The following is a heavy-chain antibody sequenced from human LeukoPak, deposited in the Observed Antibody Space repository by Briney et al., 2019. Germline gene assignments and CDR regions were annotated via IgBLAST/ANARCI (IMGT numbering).Heavy chain of an antibody. Sequence: SETLSLTCTVSGGSISSYYWSWIRQPAGKGLEWIGRIYTSGSTNYNPSLKSRVTMSVDTSKNQFSLKLSSVTAADTAVYYCAREVVVPAAMLGSYYYYGMDVWGQGTTVTASS. V-gene: IGHV4-4*07. D-gene: IGHD2-2*01. J-gene: IGHJ6*02. CDR1: GGSISSYY. CDR2: IYTSGST. CDR3: AREVVVPAAMLGSYYYYGMDV.